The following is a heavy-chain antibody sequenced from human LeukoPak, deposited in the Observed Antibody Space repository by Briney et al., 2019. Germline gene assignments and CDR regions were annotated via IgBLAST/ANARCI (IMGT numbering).Heavy chain of an antibody. CDR2: ISSSSSYI. J-gene: IGHJ4*02. D-gene: IGHD6-19*01. Sequence: GGSLRLSCAASGFTFSSYEMNWVRQAPGKGLEWVSSISSSSSYIYYADSVKGRFTISRDNAKNSLYLQMNSLRAEDTAVYYCARGLSYSSGWSISGYVLGIFDYWGQGTLVTVSS. CDR3: ARGLSYSSGWSISGYVLGIFDY. V-gene: IGHV3-21*01. CDR1: GFTFSSYE.